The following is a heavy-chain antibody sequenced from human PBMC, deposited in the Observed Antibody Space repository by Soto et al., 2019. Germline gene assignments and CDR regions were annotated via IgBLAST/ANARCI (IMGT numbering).Heavy chain of an antibody. J-gene: IGHJ6*02. V-gene: IGHV4-39*07. CDR2: VYSGGST. CDR3: ARESYYYGMDV. CDR1: DDSISSSSHY. Sequence: SETLSLTCTVSDDSISSSSHYWGWIRQPPGKGLEWIGSVYSGGSTYYSPSHKSRVTISVDTSKSRFSPNLSSVTAADTAVYYCARESYYYGMDVWGQGTTVTVSS.